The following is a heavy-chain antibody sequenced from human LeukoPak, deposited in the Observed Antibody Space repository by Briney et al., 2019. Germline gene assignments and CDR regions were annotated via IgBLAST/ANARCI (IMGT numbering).Heavy chain of an antibody. CDR1: GYTFTGYY. Sequence: GASVKVSCKASGYTFTGYYMHWVRQAPGQGLEWMGWINHNSGGTNYAQKFQGRVTMTRDTSISTAYMELSRLRSDDTAVYYCARTARLRYFGEYYYMDVWGKGTTVTVSS. D-gene: IGHD3-9*01. CDR2: INHNSGGT. CDR3: ARTARLRYFGEYYYMDV. V-gene: IGHV1-2*02. J-gene: IGHJ6*03.